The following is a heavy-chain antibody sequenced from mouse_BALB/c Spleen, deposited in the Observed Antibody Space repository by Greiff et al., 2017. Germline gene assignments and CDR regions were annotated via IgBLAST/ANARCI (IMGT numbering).Heavy chain of an antibody. V-gene: IGHV1-7*01. CDR2: INPSTGYT. CDR3: ARWTTARDAMDD. CDR1: GYTFTSYW. Sequence: VQLQQSGAELAKPGASVKMSCKASGYTFTSYWMHWVKQRPGQGLEWIGYINPSTGYTEYNQKFKDKATLTADKSSSTAYMQLSSLTSEDSAVYYCARWTTARDAMDDWGQGTSVTVSS. J-gene: IGHJ4*01. D-gene: IGHD1-2*01.